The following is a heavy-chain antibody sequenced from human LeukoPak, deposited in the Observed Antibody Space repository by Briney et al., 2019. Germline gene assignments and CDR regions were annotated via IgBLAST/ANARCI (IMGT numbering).Heavy chain of an antibody. Sequence: PSETLSLTCAVYGGSFSGYYWSWIRQPPGKGLDLIGEINDSGITNYNPSLKSRVTISVDTSKNQFSLKLSSVTAADTAVYYCARGILGYCSGGSCYSFPHWGQGTLVTVSS. CDR3: ARGILGYCSGGSCYSFPH. D-gene: IGHD2-15*01. CDR1: GGSFSGYY. J-gene: IGHJ1*01. V-gene: IGHV4-34*01. CDR2: INDSGIT.